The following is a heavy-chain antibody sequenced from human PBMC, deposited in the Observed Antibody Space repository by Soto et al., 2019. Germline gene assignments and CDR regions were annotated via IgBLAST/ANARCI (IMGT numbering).Heavy chain of an antibody. CDR2: INPSGGST. D-gene: IGHD3-22*01. CDR3: ARDKYYYDSSGGPLDY. J-gene: IGHJ4*02. Sequence: ASVKVSCKASGYTFTSYYMHWVRQAPGQGLEWMGIINPSGGSTSYAQKFQGRVTMTRDTSTSTVYMELSSLRSEDTAAYYCARDKYYYDSSGGPLDYWGQGTLVTVS. CDR1: GYTFTSYY. V-gene: IGHV1-46*01.